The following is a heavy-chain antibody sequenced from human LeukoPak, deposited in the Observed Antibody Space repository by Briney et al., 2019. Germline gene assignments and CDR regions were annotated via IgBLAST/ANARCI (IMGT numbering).Heavy chain of an antibody. J-gene: IGHJ4*02. CDR2: IYYSGST. V-gene: IGHV4-31*03. D-gene: IGHD2-15*01. CDR1: GDSISGGGYY. CDR3: ARGWAASPLDY. Sequence: PSQTLSLTCTVSGDSISGGGYYWSWIRQHPGKGLEWIGYIYYSGSTYYNPSLKSRVTISVDTSKNQFSLKLSSVTAADTAVYYCARGWAASPLDYWGQGTLVTVSS.